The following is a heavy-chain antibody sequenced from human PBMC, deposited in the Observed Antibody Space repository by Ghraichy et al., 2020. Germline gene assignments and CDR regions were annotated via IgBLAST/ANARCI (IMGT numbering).Heavy chain of an antibody. CDR2: IYSGGST. J-gene: IGHJ6*02. V-gene: IGHV3-53*01. Sequence: GGSLRLSCAASGFTVSSNYMSWVRQAPGNGLEWVSVIYSGGSTYYADSVKGRFTISRDNSKNTLYLQMNSLRAEDTAVYYCARASGSGSYLAHYYYGMDVWGQGTTVTVSS. CDR1: GFTVSSNY. CDR3: ARASGSGSYLAHYYYGMDV. D-gene: IGHD1-26*01.